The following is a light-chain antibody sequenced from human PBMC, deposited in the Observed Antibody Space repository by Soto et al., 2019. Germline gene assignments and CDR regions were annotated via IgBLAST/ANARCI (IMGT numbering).Light chain of an antibody. CDR3: QQYKTYSRA. CDR1: QSLSTW. CDR2: DAS. V-gene: IGKV1-5*01. J-gene: IGKJ4*02. Sequence: DIQMTQSPSTLSASVRDIVTITCRASQSLSTWLAWYQQKPGKAPKLLISDASSFESGVPSRFSGSGSGTEFTLTISSLQPDDFATYYCQQYKTYSRACGAGTKV.